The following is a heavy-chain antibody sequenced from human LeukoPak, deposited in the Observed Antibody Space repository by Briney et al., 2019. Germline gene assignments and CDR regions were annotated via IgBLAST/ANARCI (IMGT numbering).Heavy chain of an antibody. CDR2: ISGSGNT. CDR1: GFTFSSYG. CDR3: ATHGSAHYYMDV. D-gene: IGHD2-2*03. Sequence: PGGSLRLSCAASGFTFSSYGMSWVRQAPGKGLEWVSGISGSGNTYYADSVKGRFTISRDNSKNTLHLQMNSLRAEDTAVYYCATHGSAHYYMDVWGKGTTVTISS. V-gene: IGHV3-23*01. J-gene: IGHJ6*03.